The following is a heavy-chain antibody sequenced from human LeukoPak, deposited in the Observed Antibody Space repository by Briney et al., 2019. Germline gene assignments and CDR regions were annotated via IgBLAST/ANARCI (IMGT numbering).Heavy chain of an antibody. V-gene: IGHV3-30*18. CDR2: ISYDGSNK. CDR3: AKDGWELLEYYYFDY. J-gene: IGHJ4*02. D-gene: IGHD1-26*01. CDR1: GFTFSSYG. Sequence: GGSLRLSCAASGFTFSSYGMHWVRQAPGKGLEWVAVISYDGSNKYYADSVKGRFTISRDNSKNTLYLQMNSLRAEDTAVYYCAKDGWELLEYYYFDYWGQGTLVTVSS.